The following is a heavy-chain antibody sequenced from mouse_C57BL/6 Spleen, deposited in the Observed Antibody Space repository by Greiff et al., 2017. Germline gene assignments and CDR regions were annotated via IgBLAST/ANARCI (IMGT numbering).Heavy chain of an antibody. D-gene: IGHD2-5*01. CDR3: ARGGLYSNYDY. CDR2: IDPSDSET. V-gene: IGHV1-52*01. CDR1: GYTFTSYW. J-gene: IGHJ2*01. Sequence: QVQLQQPGAELVRPGSSVKLSCKASGYTFTSYWMHWVKQRPIQGLEWIGNIDPSDSETHYNQKFKDKATLTVDKSSSTAYMQLSSLTSDDSAVYYCARGGLYSNYDYWGQGTTLTVSS.